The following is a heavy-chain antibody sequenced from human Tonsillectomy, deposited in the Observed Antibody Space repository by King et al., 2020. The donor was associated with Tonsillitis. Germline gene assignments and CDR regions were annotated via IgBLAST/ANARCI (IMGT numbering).Heavy chain of an antibody. CDR2: ISGSGGST. CDR3: AKGDRGRVTMIVVARQARAPDAFDI. CDR1: GFTFSSYA. D-gene: IGHD3-22*01. J-gene: IGHJ3*02. Sequence: VQLVESGGGLVQPGGSLRLSCAASGFTFSSYAMSWVRQAPGKGLEWVSAISGSGGSTYYADSVKGRFTISRDNSKNTLYLQMNSLRAEDTAVYYCAKGDRGRVTMIVVARQARAPDAFDIWGQGTMVTVSS. V-gene: IGHV3-23*04.